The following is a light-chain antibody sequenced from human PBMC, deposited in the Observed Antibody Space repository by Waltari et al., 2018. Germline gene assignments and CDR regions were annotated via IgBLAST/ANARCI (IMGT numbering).Light chain of an antibody. J-gene: IGKJ3*01. Sequence: IVLTQSPGTLSLSPGERATLSCRASQSVSSGFLAWYQQKPGQAPRLLIYGASTRATGIPDRFSGSGSGTDFTLTISRLEPEDFAVYYCQQYGSSPFTFGPGTKLDIK. V-gene: IGKV3-20*01. CDR1: QSVSSGF. CDR3: QQYGSSPFT. CDR2: GAS.